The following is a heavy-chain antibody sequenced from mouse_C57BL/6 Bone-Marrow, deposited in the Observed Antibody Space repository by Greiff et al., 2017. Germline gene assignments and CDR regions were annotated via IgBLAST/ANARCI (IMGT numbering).Heavy chain of an antibody. Sequence: DVQLVESGGGLVQPGGSLKLSCAASGFTFSDYYMYWVRQTPEKRLEWVAYISNGGGSTYYPDTVKGRFTISRDNAKNTLYLQMSRLKSEDTAMYYCARHPNYYGRAMDYWGQGTSVTVSS. CDR1: GFTFSDYY. J-gene: IGHJ4*01. D-gene: IGHD1-1*01. V-gene: IGHV5-12*01. CDR3: ARHPNYYGRAMDY. CDR2: ISNGGGST.